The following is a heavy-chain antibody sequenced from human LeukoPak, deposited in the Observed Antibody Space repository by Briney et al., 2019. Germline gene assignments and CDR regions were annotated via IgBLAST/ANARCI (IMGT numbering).Heavy chain of an antibody. Sequence: SGGSLRLSCAASGFTFSSYAMSWVRQAPGKGLEWVSTLSNTGIATYYADSVKGRFTISRDNYENTLFLQMNYLRAEDTATYYRAKVPYSDYGSGRPPFMDVWGQGTAVAVSS. J-gene: IGHJ6*02. D-gene: IGHD3-10*01. CDR2: LSNTGIAT. V-gene: IGHV3-23*01. CDR3: AKVPYSDYGSGRPPFMDV. CDR1: GFTFSSYA.